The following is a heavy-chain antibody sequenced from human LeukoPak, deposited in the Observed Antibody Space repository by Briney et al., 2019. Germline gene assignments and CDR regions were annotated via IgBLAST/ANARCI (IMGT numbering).Heavy chain of an antibody. CDR1: GFTFSSYW. Sequence: GGSLRLSCAASGFTFSSYWMSWVRQAPGKGLEWVANIKQDGSEEVYVDSVKGRFTISRDNAKNTLYLQMNSLTVEDTAVYFCTRSLVVGGTRPNDYWGQGTLVTVAS. CDR2: IKQDGSEE. V-gene: IGHV3-7*02. CDR3: TRSLVVGGTRPNDY. J-gene: IGHJ4*02. D-gene: IGHD2-15*01.